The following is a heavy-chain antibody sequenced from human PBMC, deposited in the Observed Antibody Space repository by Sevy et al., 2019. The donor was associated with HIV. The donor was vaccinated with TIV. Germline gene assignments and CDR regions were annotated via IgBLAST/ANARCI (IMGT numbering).Heavy chain of an antibody. Sequence: SETLSLTYTVSGGSISSFYWSWIRQPPGKGLEWIGYIYYSGNTNYSPSLKSRVTISLDTSNNQFSLNLSSVTAADTAVYYCARGQYSYGYWREFDYWGQGTLVTVSS. CDR3: ARGQYSYGYWREFDY. D-gene: IGHD5-18*01. V-gene: IGHV4-59*01. CDR1: GGSISSFY. J-gene: IGHJ4*02. CDR2: IYYSGNT.